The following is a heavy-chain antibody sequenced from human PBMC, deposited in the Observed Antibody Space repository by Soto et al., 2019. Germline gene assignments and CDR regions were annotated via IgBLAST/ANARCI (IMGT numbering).Heavy chain of an antibody. CDR2: IYYDGSNK. V-gene: IGHV3-33*01. J-gene: IGHJ5*02. CDR1: GFTFSSYG. D-gene: IGHD5-12*01. Sequence: QVPLVESGGGVVQPGRSLRLSCAASGFTFSSYGIHWVRQAPGKGLEWVAVIYYDGSNKYYADSVKGRFTISRDNSKNPLYLQMASLRADDTAVYDCARGHGVATTMGWFDPWGQGTLVTVSS. CDR3: ARGHGVATTMGWFDP.